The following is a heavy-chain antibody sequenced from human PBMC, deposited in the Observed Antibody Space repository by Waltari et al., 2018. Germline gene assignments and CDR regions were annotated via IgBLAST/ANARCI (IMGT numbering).Heavy chain of an antibody. CDR3: ARLPYNNIYFYYYMDV. V-gene: IGHV4-4*07. D-gene: IGHD3-10*01. CDR1: GGSIITYY. Sequence: VQLQESGPGMVKPSETLSLTCTVSGGSIITYYWSRIRQPAGKGLEWIGRIYATGSTNYNPSLKSRVPMSVDTSKNQFSLKLSSVTAADTAVYYCARLPYNNIYFYYYMDVWGKGTTVTVSS. CDR2: IYATGST. J-gene: IGHJ6*03.